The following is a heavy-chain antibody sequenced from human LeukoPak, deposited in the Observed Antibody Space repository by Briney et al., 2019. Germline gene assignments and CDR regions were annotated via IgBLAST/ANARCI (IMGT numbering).Heavy chain of an antibody. CDR1: GFTVTTMY. CDR2: ISYDGSNK. Sequence: PGGSLRLSCAASGFTVTTMYMSWARQAPGKGLEWVAVISYDGSNKYYADSVKGRFTVSRDNSKNMLYLQMNSLRAEDTAVYSCAKDQGAAYDYVLGHDHWGQGTLVTVSS. CDR3: AKDQGAAYDYVLGHDH. D-gene: IGHD3-16*01. J-gene: IGHJ4*02. V-gene: IGHV3-30*18.